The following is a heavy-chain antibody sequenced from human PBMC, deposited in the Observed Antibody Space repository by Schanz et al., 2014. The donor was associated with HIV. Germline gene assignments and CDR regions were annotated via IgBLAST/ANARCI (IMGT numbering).Heavy chain of an antibody. D-gene: IGHD3-10*01. V-gene: IGHV1-69*06. CDR3: TSGSFEFGDLLDDYYYDAMDV. Sequence: QVQLVQSGAEVKKPGSSVKVSCKASGGTFSNYAISWVREAPGQGLEWMGGIIPIFGTANYAQKFQGRVTITADKSTSTLYLELSSLRSEDTAVYYCTSGSFEFGDLLDDYYYDAMDVWGQGTTVTVSS. J-gene: IGHJ6*02. CDR2: IIPIFGTA. CDR1: GGTFSNYA.